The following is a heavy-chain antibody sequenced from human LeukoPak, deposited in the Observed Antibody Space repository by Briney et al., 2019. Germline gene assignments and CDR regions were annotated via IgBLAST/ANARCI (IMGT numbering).Heavy chain of an antibody. Sequence: GGSLRLSCAASGFTVSSNYMSWVRQAPGKGLEWVSAISSSGGSTYYADSVKGRFTISRDNSKNTLYLQMNSLRAEDTAVYYCAKGPHNYYDSSGYYYWGQGTLVTVST. CDR1: GFTVSSNY. J-gene: IGHJ4*02. CDR3: AKGPHNYYDSSGYYY. D-gene: IGHD3-22*01. CDR2: ISSSGGST. V-gene: IGHV3-23*01.